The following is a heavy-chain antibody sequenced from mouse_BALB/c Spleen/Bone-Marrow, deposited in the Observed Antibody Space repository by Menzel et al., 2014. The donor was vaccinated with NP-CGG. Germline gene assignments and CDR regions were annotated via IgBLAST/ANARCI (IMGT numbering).Heavy chain of an antibody. V-gene: IGHV4-1*02. CDR1: GFDFSGYW. CDR3: ARLHYYGYSAY. Sequence: EVQVVASGGGLVQPGGSLKLSCAASGFDFSGYWMSWVRQAPGKGLEWIGEINPGSSTINYTPSLKDKFIISRDNAKNTLYLQMSKVRSEDTALYYCARLHYYGYSAYWGQGTLVTVSA. CDR2: INPGSSTI. D-gene: IGHD1-2*01. J-gene: IGHJ3*01.